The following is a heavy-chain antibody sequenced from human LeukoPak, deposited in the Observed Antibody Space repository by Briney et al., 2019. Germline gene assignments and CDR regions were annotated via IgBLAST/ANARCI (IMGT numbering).Heavy chain of an antibody. Sequence: GGSLRLSCAASGFTFSSYWMSWVRQAPGKGLEWIAYMSHSSTTIFYADSVKGRFTISRDNAKNSLYLQMNGLRAEDTALYYCASEYCDGDCYYWYFGLWGRGTLVTVSS. CDR3: ASEYCDGDCYYWYFGL. V-gene: IGHV3-48*04. CDR1: GFTFSSYW. CDR2: MSHSSTTI. D-gene: IGHD2-21*02. J-gene: IGHJ2*01.